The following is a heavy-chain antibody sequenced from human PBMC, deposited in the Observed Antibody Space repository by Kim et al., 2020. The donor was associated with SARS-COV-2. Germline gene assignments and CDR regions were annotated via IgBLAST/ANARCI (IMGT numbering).Heavy chain of an antibody. Sequence: ESLKISCKGSGYSFTSYWISWVRQMPGKGLEWMGRIDPSDSYTNYSPSFQGHVTISADKSISTAYLQWSSLKASDTAMYYCARQDYYDSSGYPSGMDVWGQGTTVTVSS. D-gene: IGHD3-22*01. CDR3: ARQDYYDSSGYPSGMDV. CDR2: IDPSDSYT. CDR1: GYSFTSYW. V-gene: IGHV5-10-1*01. J-gene: IGHJ6*02.